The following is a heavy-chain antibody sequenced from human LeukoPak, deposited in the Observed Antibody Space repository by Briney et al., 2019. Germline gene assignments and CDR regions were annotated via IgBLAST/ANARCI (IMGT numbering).Heavy chain of an antibody. V-gene: IGHV3-66*02. Sequence: GGSLRLSCAASGFTFSSNYMSWVRQAPGKGLEWVSVIYSGGSTYYADAVKGRFTISRDNSKNTLYLQMNSLRAEDTAVYYCAREAYCSGGSCYFGYDYWGQGTLVTVSS. CDR3: AREAYCSGGSCYFGYDY. CDR1: GFTFSSNY. J-gene: IGHJ4*02. CDR2: IYSGGST. D-gene: IGHD2-15*01.